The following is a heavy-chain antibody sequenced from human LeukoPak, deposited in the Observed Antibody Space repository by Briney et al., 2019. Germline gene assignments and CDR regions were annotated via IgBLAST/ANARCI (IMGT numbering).Heavy chain of an antibody. D-gene: IGHD5-12*01. CDR2: IYYSGST. Sequence: GSLRLSCTVSGFTVSSNSMSWVRQAPGKGLEWIGSIYYSGSTYYNPSLKSRVTISVDTSKNQFSLKLSSVTAADTAVYYCARDSRGLVALWGQGTLVTVSS. CDR1: GFTVSSNS. J-gene: IGHJ4*02. V-gene: IGHV4-39*07. CDR3: ARDSRGLVAL.